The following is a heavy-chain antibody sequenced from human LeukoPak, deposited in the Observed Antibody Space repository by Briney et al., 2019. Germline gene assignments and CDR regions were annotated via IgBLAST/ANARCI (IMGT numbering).Heavy chain of an antibody. CDR1: GYTFTGYY. CDR2: INPNSGGT. CDR3: ARDLLESLYYAFDI. V-gene: IGHV1-2*02. Sequence: ASVKVSCKASGYTFTGYYMHWVRQAPGQGLEWMGWINPNSGGTNYAQKFQGRVTMTRDTSISTAYMELSRLRSDDTAVYYCARDLLESLYYAFDIWGQGTMVTVSS. J-gene: IGHJ3*02. D-gene: IGHD3-10*01.